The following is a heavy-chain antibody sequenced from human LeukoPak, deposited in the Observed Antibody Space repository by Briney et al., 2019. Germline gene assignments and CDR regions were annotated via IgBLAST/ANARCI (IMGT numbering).Heavy chain of an antibody. D-gene: IGHD2-15*01. J-gene: IGHJ6*03. CDR2: IYTSGST. CDR3: ARDHMGYCSGGSCYYRLYYYMDV. V-gene: IGHV4-61*02. Sequence: SQTLSLTCTVSGGSISSGSYYWSWIRQPAGKGLEWIGRIYTSGSTNYNPSLKSRVTVSVDTSKNQFSLKLSSVTAADTAVYYCARDHMGYCSGGSCYYRLYYYMDVWGKGTTVTVSS. CDR1: GGSISSGSYY.